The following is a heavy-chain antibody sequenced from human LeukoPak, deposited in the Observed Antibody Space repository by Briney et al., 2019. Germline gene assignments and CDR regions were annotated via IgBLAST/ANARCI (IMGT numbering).Heavy chain of an antibody. CDR1: GFNFTYYA. CDR3: AKLAWNDGSYYFVY. Sequence: SGGSLRLSCIDSGFNFTYYAIYWVRQAPGKGLEWVADVSYDGNDGYYADSVKGRFTISRDNSQNTVTLQMNNLRVDDTAIYYCAKLAWNDGSYYFVYWGQGTLVTVSS. D-gene: IGHD1-1*01. V-gene: IGHV3-30*18. CDR2: VSYDGNDG. J-gene: IGHJ4*02.